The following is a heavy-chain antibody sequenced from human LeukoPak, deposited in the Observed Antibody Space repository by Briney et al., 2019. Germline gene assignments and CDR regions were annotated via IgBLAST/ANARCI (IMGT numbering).Heavy chain of an antibody. Sequence: GGSLRLSCAASGFTFSSYAMSWVRQAPGKGLEWITAISGSGGSTYYADSVKGRFTISRDNSKNTLYLQMNSLRAEDTAVYYCAKVLTGSGWPFDYWGQGTLVTVSS. CDR1: GFTFSSYA. CDR2: ISGSGGST. D-gene: IGHD6-19*01. J-gene: IGHJ4*02. V-gene: IGHV3-23*01. CDR3: AKVLTGSGWPFDY.